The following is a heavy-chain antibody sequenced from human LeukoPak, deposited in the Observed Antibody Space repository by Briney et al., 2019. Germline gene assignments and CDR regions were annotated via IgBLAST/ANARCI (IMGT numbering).Heavy chain of an antibody. D-gene: IGHD2-15*01. CDR1: GYSFTCYW. J-gene: IGHJ4*02. V-gene: IGHV5-51*01. CDR2: IYPGDSDT. CDR3: ASAGGYCSGGSCYDFDY. Sequence: GESLKISCKGSGYSFTCYWIGWVRQMPGKGLEWMGIIYPGDSDTRYSPSFQGQVTISADKSISTAYLQWSSLKASGTAMYYCASAGGYCSGGSCYDFDYWGQGTLVTVSS.